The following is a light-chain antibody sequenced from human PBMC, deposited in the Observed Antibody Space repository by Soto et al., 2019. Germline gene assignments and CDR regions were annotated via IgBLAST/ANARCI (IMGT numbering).Light chain of an antibody. J-gene: IGLJ2*01. CDR3: SSYSSSSTLV. V-gene: IGLV2-14*01. CDR1: SSDVGGYNY. CDR2: DVS. Sequence: QSAPTQPASVSGSPGQSITSSCTGTSSDVGGYNYVSWYQQHPGKAPKLMIYDVSNRPSGVSNRFSGSKSGNTASLTISGLQAEDEADYYCSSYSSSSTLVFGGETKLTVL.